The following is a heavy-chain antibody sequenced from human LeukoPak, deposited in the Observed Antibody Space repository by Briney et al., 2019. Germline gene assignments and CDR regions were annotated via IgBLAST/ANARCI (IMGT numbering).Heavy chain of an antibody. D-gene: IGHD3-3*02. CDR1: GGSISNYY. J-gene: IGHJ4*02. CDR2: INQSGST. CDR3: ARGRAFFD. Sequence: RASETLSLTCTVSGGSISNYYWNWIRQPPGKGLEWIGEINQSGSTNYNPSLKSRVTISFDTSKNQFSLKLSSVTATDTAVYYCARGRAFFDWGQGTLVTVSS. V-gene: IGHV4-34*01.